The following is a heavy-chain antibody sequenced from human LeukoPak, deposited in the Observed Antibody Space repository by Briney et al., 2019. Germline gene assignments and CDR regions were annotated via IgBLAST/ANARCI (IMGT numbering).Heavy chain of an antibody. D-gene: IGHD5-18*01. Sequence: GGSLRLSCVASGLTFSSFAMHWVRQAPGKGLECLAVISDNGGTTDYSRSVKCRFTISRDNSKNTLYLQMGSLRPEDMAVYYCVKGGYGYTYHYNWFDSWGQGTLVTVSS. CDR3: VKGGYGYTYHYNWFDS. J-gene: IGHJ5*01. CDR2: ISDNGGTT. V-gene: IGHV3-64*01. CDR1: GLTFSSFA.